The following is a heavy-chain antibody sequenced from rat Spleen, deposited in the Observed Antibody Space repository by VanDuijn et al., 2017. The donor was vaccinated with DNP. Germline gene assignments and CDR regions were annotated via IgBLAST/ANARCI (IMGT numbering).Heavy chain of an antibody. J-gene: IGHJ2*01. D-gene: IGHD1-5*01. CDR1: GYSITSCCR. CDR3: ARWNIGTTTLDY. CDR2: INSAGST. V-gene: IGHV3-3*01. Sequence: EVQLQESGPGLVEPSQSLSLTCSVTGYSITSCCRWTWIRKFPGHKLEWMGYINSAGSTNYNPSLKGRISITSDTSKNQLFLQVNSVTTEDTATYYCARWNIGTTTLDYWGQGVMVTVSS.